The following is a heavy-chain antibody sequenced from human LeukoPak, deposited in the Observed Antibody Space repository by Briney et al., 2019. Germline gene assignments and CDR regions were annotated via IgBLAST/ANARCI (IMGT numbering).Heavy chain of an antibody. CDR1: GFTFSSYS. CDR3: ARVLHKRNYDSSAYYGY. CDR2: ISSSSTTI. J-gene: IGHJ4*02. D-gene: IGHD3-22*01. V-gene: IGHV3-48*01. Sequence: GGSLRLSCAASGFTFSSYSMNWVRQAPGKGLEWVSYISSSSTTIYYADSVKGRFTISRDNAKNSLYLQMNSLRAVDTAVYYCARVLHKRNYDSSAYYGYWGQGTLVSVSS.